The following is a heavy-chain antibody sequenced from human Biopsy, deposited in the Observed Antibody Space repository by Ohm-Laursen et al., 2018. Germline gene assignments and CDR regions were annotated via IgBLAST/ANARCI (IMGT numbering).Heavy chain of an antibody. V-gene: IGHV4-4*07. J-gene: IGHJ4*02. CDR2: ITPTGVT. CDR3: ARELMEYYDSSGYFDH. Sequence: PSETLSLTCSVSGGSIDFKYWTWIRQSADKGLEWIGRITPTGVTHYNPSLESRVTMSLDTSKKLFSLKLSSVTAADTAMYYCARELMEYYDSSGYFDHWGQGSLVTASS. D-gene: IGHD3-22*01. CDR1: GGSIDFKY.